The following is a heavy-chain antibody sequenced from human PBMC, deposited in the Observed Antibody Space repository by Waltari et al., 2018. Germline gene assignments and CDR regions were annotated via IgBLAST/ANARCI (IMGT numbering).Heavy chain of an antibody. D-gene: IGHD1-20*01. V-gene: IGHV1-18*01. Sequence: QVQLVQSGAEVKQPGASVQVSCKASGYTFNAYALSWVRQAPGQGLEWMGWISAYNGDTNYAQKFQGRVTMTTDTSTNTAYMELKNLRSDDTVVYYCAREYNYFDFWGQGSLVTVSS. J-gene: IGHJ4*02. CDR3: AREYNYFDF. CDR1: GYTFNAYA. CDR2: ISAYNGDT.